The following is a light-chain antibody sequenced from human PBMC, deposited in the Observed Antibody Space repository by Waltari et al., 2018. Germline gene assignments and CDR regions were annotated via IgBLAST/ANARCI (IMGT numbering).Light chain of an antibody. Sequence: DIQMTQSPSSLSASVGDRVTITCRASHRINSYLNWYQQKPGKDPKLLIYSTSSLQSGVPSSFSGSGSGTDCTLTISSLQPEDFATYYCQQSYTTLWTFGQGTKVETK. V-gene: IGKV1-39*01. CDR3: QQSYTTLWT. J-gene: IGKJ1*01. CDR1: HRINSY. CDR2: STS.